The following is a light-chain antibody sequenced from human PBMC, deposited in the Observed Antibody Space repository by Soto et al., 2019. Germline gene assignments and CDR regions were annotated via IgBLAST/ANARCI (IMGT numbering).Light chain of an antibody. V-gene: IGKV3-20*01. CDR3: QQYVSWT. CDR1: QTISSNY. J-gene: IGKJ1*01. CDR2: GTS. Sequence: EIVLTQSPGTLCVSPGERATLSCRASQTISSNYLAWYQQKPGQAPSLLIYGTSSRATGIPDRFSGSGSGTDFTLTISRLEPEDSAIYYCQQYVSWTFGQGTKVEIK.